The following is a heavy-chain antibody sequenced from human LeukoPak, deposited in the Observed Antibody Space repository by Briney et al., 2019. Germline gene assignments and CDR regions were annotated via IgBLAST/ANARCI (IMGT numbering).Heavy chain of an antibody. V-gene: IGHV1-18*01. CDR3: ARGGYGGYDSRIFDY. Sequence: ASVKVSCKASGYTFTSYGITWVRQAPGQGLEWMGWISGYNGNTNSAQKLQGRVTMTTDTSTSTAYMELRSLRSDDTAMYYCARGGYGGYDSRIFDYWGQGTLVTVSS. D-gene: IGHD5-12*01. J-gene: IGHJ4*02. CDR2: ISGYNGNT. CDR1: GYTFTSYG.